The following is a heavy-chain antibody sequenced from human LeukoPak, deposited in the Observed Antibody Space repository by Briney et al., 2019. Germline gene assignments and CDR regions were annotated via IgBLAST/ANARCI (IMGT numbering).Heavy chain of an antibody. J-gene: IGHJ4*02. CDR2: IIPIFGTV. CDR1: GGTFSSYA. V-gene: IGHV1-69*13. D-gene: IGHD6-19*01. Sequence: ASVKVSCKASGGTFSSYAISWVRQAPGQGLEWMGGIIPIFGTVNYAQKFQGRVTITADESTSTAYMELSSLRSEDTAVYYCARPDSSGWYVGFDYWGQGTLVTVSS. CDR3: ARPDSSGWYVGFDY.